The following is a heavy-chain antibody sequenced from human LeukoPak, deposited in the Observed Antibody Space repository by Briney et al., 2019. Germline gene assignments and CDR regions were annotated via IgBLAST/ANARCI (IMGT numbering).Heavy chain of an antibody. Sequence: ASVKVSCKASRYSFTGYYIHWVRQAPGQGLEGMGWINPNNGATNYAQKFQDRVTLTRDTSISTAYMELSRLRSDDTALYYCARDQNYYDTTSYYGIDNWGQGTLVTVSS. CDR2: INPNNGAT. CDR1: RYSFTGYY. V-gene: IGHV1-2*02. CDR3: ARDQNYYDTTSYYGIDN. D-gene: IGHD3-22*01. J-gene: IGHJ4*02.